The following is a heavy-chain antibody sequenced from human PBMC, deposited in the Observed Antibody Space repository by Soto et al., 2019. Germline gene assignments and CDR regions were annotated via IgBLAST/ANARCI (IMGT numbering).Heavy chain of an antibody. V-gene: IGHV4-31*03. D-gene: IGHD3-3*01. Sequence: PSETLSLTCTVSGGSINSGGYYWSWIRQHPGKGLEWIGFIYYSGSTYYNPSLKSRLAISLDTSKNQFSLKLTSVTAADTAVYFCARVTTILNWFDPWGQGTLVTAPQ. CDR3: ARVTTILNWFDP. CDR2: IYYSGST. CDR1: GGSINSGGYY. J-gene: IGHJ5*02.